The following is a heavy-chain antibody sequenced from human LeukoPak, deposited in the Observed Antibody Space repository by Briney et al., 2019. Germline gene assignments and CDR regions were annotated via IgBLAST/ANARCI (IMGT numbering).Heavy chain of an antibody. Sequence: SQTLSLTCAISGDSVSSDSAAWNWIRQSPSRGLEWLGRTYYRSKWYNDYAVSVKSRITINPDTSKNQFSLQLNSVTPEDTAVYYCATHSSGWYYRAFDIWGQGTMVTVSS. J-gene: IGHJ3*02. D-gene: IGHD6-19*01. CDR2: TYYRSKWYN. CDR3: ATHSSGWYYRAFDI. CDR1: GDSVSSDSAA. V-gene: IGHV6-1*01.